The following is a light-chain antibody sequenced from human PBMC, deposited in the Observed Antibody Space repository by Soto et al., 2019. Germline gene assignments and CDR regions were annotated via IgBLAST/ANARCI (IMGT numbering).Light chain of an antibody. CDR1: SSDVGGYNS. Sequence: SALTQPASVSGSPGQSVTISCTGTSSDVGGYNSVSWYQQHPGKAPKLMIYDVSNRPSGVSNRFSGSKSGNTASLTISGLQAEDEADYYCSSYTSNSTRVFGTGTKLTVL. J-gene: IGLJ1*01. CDR3: SSYTSNSTRV. CDR2: DVS. V-gene: IGLV2-14*01.